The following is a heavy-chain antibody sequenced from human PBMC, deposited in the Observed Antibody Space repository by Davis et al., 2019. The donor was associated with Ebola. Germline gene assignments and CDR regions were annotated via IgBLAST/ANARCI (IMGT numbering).Heavy chain of an antibody. D-gene: IGHD2-15*01. CDR1: GGTFSSYA. CDR2: IIPIFGTA. CDR3: AREGCSGGSCYSLGYYYYYGMDV. V-gene: IGHV1-69*01. J-gene: IGHJ6*02. Sequence: VKVSCKASGGTFSSYAISWVRQAPGQGLEWMGGIIPIFGTANYAQKFQGRVTITADESTSTAYMELSSLRSEDTAVYYCAREGCSGGSCYSLGYYYYYGMDVWGQGTTVTVSS.